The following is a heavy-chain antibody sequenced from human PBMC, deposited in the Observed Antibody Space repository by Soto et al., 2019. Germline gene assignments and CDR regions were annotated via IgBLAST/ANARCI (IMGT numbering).Heavy chain of an antibody. J-gene: IGHJ4*02. CDR2: ISSSSTYI. V-gene: IGHV3-21*01. CDR3: EREALGVSATIPFDS. CDR1: GFTLSSYS. D-gene: IGHD2-15*01. Sequence: GGSLRLSCAASGFTLSSYSMNWVRQAPGKGLEWVSSISSSSTYIYYADSVKGRFTISRDNAKNSVYLQMNSLRAEDTAVYYCEREALGVSATIPFDSWGPGTLVTVSS.